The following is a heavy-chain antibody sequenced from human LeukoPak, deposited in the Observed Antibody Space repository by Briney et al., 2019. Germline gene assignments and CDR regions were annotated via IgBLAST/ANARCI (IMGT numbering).Heavy chain of an antibody. Sequence: ASVKVSCKVSGYTLTELSMHWVRQAPGKGLEWMGGFDPEDSETIYAQKFQGRVTMTEDTSTDTAYMELSRLRSEDTAVYYCATDLGNDYVWGSYVWGQGTLVTVSS. D-gene: IGHD3-16*01. CDR2: FDPEDSET. V-gene: IGHV1-24*01. J-gene: IGHJ4*02. CDR3: ATDLGNDYVWGSYV. CDR1: GYTLTELS.